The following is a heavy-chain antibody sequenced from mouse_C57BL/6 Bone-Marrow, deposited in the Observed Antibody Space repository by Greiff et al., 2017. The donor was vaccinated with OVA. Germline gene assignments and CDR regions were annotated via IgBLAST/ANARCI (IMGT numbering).Heavy chain of an antibody. Sequence: QVQLKESGAELARPGASVKLSCKASGYTFTSYGISWVKQRTGQGLEWIGEIYPRSGNTYYNEKFKGKATLTADKSSSTAYMELRSLTSEDSAVYFCAREGTYYRDAMDYWGQGTSVTVSS. CDR2: IYPRSGNT. CDR3: AREGTYYRDAMDY. J-gene: IGHJ4*01. D-gene: IGHD2-14*01. V-gene: IGHV1-81*01. CDR1: GYTFTSYG.